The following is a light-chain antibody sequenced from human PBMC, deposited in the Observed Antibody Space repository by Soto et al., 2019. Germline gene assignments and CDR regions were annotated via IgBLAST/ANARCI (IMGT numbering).Light chain of an antibody. Sequence: QSALTQPASVSGSPGQSVTISCTGTSSDVGTFNVVSWYQQHPGKAPKLMIYEVSERPSGVSDRFSGSKSGNTASLTVSGLQAEDEADYYCCSYAGGNTWVFGGGTKLTV. CDR2: EVS. CDR1: SSDVGTFNV. J-gene: IGLJ3*02. V-gene: IGLV2-23*02. CDR3: CSYAGGNTWV.